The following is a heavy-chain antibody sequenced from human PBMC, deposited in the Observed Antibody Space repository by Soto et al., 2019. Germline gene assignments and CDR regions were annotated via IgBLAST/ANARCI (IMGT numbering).Heavy chain of an antibody. V-gene: IGHV1-69*01. J-gene: IGHJ6*02. D-gene: IGHD4-17*01. CDR2: IIPIFGTA. CDR1: GGTFSSYA. Sequence: QVQLVQSGAEVKKPGSSVKVSCKASGGTFSSYAISWVRQAPGQGLEWMGGIIPIFGTANYAQKFQCRVTLTANESTSTAYMELSSLRSEDTAVYYWARDRGETYGTDVWGQGTTVTVSS. CDR3: ARDRGETYGTDV.